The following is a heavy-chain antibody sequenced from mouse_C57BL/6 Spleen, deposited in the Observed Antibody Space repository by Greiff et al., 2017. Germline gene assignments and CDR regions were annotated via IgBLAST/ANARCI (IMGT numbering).Heavy chain of an antibody. Sequence: VQLQQSGPELVKPGASVKISCKASGYTFTDYYMNWVKQSHGKSLEWIGDINPNNGGTSYNQKFKGKATLTVDKSSSTAYMELRSLTSEDSAVYYCARNVNWDRVLYDFDYWGQGTTLTVSS. CDR3: ARNVNWDRVLYDFDY. J-gene: IGHJ2*01. CDR1: GYTFTDYY. D-gene: IGHD4-1*01. V-gene: IGHV1-26*01. CDR2: INPNNGGT.